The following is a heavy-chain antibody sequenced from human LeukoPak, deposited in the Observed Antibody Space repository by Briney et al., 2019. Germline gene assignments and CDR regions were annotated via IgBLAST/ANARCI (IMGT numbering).Heavy chain of an antibody. CDR2: IYYSGST. D-gene: IGHD3-3*02. J-gene: IGHJ4*02. V-gene: IGHV4-59*08. Sequence: SETLSLTCTVSGGSISSYYWSWIRQPPGKGLEWIGYIYYSGSTNYNPSLKSRVTISVDTSKNQFSLKLSSVTAADTAVYYCARHPPPAFRLGFRAPFDYWGQGTLVTVSS. CDR3: ARHPPPAFRLGFRAPFDY. CDR1: GGSISSYY.